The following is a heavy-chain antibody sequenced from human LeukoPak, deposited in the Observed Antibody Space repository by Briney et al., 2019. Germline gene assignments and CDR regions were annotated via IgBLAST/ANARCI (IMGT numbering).Heavy chain of an antibody. J-gene: IGHJ4*02. CDR1: GFTFSSYE. D-gene: IGHD3/OR15-3a*01. CDR2: ISSSGGTI. Sequence: GGSLRLSCAASGFTFSSYEMNWIRQAPGKGLEWVSYISSSGGTIYYADSVKGQFTISRDNAKNSLYLQMNSLRAEDTAVYYCARESGLTDYWGQGTLVTVSS. CDR3: ARESGLTDY. V-gene: IGHV3-48*03.